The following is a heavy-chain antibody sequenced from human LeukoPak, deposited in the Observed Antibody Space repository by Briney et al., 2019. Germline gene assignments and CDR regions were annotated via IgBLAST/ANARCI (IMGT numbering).Heavy chain of an antibody. Sequence: ASXXVSCKGSGGTFSSYAISWVRQAPGQGLEWMGRIITIFGRANYAKKFQGRVTITTDESTSTDYMEMRRLRSEDTAVYYCAREYYDFWSGYPGDFDYWGQGTLVTVSS. CDR2: IITIFGRA. CDR3: AREYYDFWSGYPGDFDY. D-gene: IGHD3-3*01. V-gene: IGHV1-69*05. J-gene: IGHJ4*02. CDR1: GGTFSSYA.